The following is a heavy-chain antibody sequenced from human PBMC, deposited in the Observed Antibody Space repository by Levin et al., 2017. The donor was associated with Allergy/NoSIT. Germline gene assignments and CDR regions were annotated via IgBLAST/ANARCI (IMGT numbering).Heavy chain of an antibody. D-gene: IGHD2-21*01. CDR1: GFTFKNAW. CDR3: TTDAGDDSWRDSWRGDYRNEIYY. J-gene: IGHJ4*02. Sequence: AGGSLRLSCAASGFTFKNAWMSWVRQAPGKGLEWVGRIKSNADGGAANYSAAVKDSFIVSRDDSKHMVYLQLNSLETEDTAVYYCTTDAGDDSWRDSWRGDYRNEIYYWGQGTQVTVST. V-gene: IGHV3-15*01. CDR2: IKSNADGGAA.